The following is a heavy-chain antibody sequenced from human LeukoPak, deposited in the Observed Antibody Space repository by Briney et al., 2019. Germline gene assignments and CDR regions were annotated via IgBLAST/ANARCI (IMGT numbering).Heavy chain of an antibody. CDR1: GFTFSSYA. Sequence: GGSLRLSCAASGFTFSSYAMSWVRQAPGKGLEWVSAISGSGGSTYYADSVKGRFTISRDNSKNTLFLLVNSLRAEDTAAYYWARDKNGVFDIWGQGTMVTVSS. D-gene: IGHD3-3*01. CDR3: ARDKNGVFDI. V-gene: IGHV3-23*01. CDR2: ISGSGGST. J-gene: IGHJ3*02.